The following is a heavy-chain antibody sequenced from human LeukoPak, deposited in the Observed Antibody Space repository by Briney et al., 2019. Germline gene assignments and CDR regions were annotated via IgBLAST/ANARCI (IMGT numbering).Heavy chain of an antibody. CDR2: IYYSGST. J-gene: IGHJ3*02. CDR3: ARAPGGYGSGSRGAFDI. CDR1: GGSIRSYY. V-gene: IGHV4-59*01. Sequence: SETLSLTCTVSGGSIRSYYWNWIRQPPGKGLEWIGYIYYSGSTNYNPSLKSRVTISVDTSKNQFSLKLSSVTAADTAVYYCARAPGGYGSGSRGAFDIWGQGTIVTVSS. D-gene: IGHD3-10*01.